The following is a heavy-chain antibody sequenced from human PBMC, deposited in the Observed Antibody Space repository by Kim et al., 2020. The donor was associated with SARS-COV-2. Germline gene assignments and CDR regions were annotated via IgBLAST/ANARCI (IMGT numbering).Heavy chain of an antibody. V-gene: IGHV1-3*01. D-gene: IGHD5-18*01. CDR3: ASTRGGIQLWLRGRGYYGMDV. Sequence: ASVKVSCKASGYTFTSYAMHWVRQAPGQRLEWMGWISAGNGNTKYSQKFQGRVTITRDTSASTAYMELSSLRSEDTAVYYCASTRGGIQLWLRGRGYYGMDVWGQGTTVTVSS. CDR1: GYTFTSYA. CDR2: ISAGNGNT. J-gene: IGHJ6*02.